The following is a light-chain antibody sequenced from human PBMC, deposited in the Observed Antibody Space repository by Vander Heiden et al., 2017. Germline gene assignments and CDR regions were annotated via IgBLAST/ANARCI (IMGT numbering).Light chain of an antibody. V-gene: IGKV3-20*01. CDR3: QQDGSSRT. CDR2: GAS. Sequence: EIVLTQSPGTLSLSPGERATLSCRASQSVSSSYLAWYQQKPGQAPRLLIYGASSRATGIPARFSGSGSGTDFTLTISRLEPEDFAVYYCQQDGSSRTFGQGTKVESK. J-gene: IGKJ1*01. CDR1: QSVSSSY.